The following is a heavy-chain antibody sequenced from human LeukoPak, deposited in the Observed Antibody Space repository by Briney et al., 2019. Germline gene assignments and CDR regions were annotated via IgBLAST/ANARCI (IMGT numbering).Heavy chain of an antibody. J-gene: IGHJ4*02. D-gene: IGHD3-16*02. Sequence: ASVKVSCKASGGIFSSYAINWVRQAPGQGLEWMGRIIPIFGSANYAQKFQGRVTITADKSTRTAYMELSRLRSEDTALYYCAKGSRLREGGSYRFWGQGTLVTVSS. V-gene: IGHV1-69*06. CDR2: IIPIFGSA. CDR3: AKGSRLREGGSYRF. CDR1: GGIFSSYA.